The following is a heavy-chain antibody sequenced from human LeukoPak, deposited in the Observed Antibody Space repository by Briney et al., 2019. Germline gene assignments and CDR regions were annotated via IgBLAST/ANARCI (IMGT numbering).Heavy chain of an antibody. D-gene: IGHD3-16*01. J-gene: IGHJ4*02. CDR1: GYTFTSYG. CDR2: ISAYNGNT. Sequence: ASVKVSCKASGYTFTSYGISWVRQAPGKGLEWMGWISAYNGNTDYAQTLQGRVTMTIDTSTSTVYLELRSLRSGVTAVYYCARDVWRSYDLDYWAQGTLVTVSS. CDR3: ARDVWRSYDLDY. V-gene: IGHV1-18*01.